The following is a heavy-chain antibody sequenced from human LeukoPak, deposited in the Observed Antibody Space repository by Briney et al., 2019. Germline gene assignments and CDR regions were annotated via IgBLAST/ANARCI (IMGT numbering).Heavy chain of an antibody. CDR3: SRESGAFSPFGY. D-gene: IGHD1-26*01. J-gene: IGHJ4*02. V-gene: IGHV4-4*02. CDR2: ISLSGLT. CDR1: GFTFSSYA. Sequence: SLRLSCAASGFTFSSYAMHWVRQAPGKGLEWIGEISLSGLTNYNPSLKSRVTMSLDKSKNLLSLNLTSVTAADTAVYYCSRESGAFSPFGYWGQGTLVTVSS.